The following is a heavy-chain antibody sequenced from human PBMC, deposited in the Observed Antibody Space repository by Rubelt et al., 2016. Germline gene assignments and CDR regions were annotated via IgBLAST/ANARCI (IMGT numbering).Heavy chain of an antibody. D-gene: IGHD3-16*02. CDR2: ISGSGGST. CDR1: GFTFSSYA. CDR3: AKAVFPYVWGSYRYDIDY. J-gene: IGHJ4*02. V-gene: IGHV3-23*01. Sequence: VQPGGSLRLSCAASGFTFSSYAMSWVRQAPGKGLEWVSAISGSGGSTYYADSVKGRFTISRDNSKNTLYLQMNSLRAEDTAVYYCAKAVFPYVWGSYRYDIDYWGQGTLVTVSS.